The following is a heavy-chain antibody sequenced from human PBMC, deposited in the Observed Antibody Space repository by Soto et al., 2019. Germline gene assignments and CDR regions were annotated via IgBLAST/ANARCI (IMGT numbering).Heavy chain of an antibody. J-gene: IGHJ4*02. V-gene: IGHV1-18*01. D-gene: IGHD3-22*01. CDR3: ARDPSPIYYDSSGYSTPFDY. CDR1: GDTFTSYG. Sequence: ASVKVSCKASGDTFTSYGRSWVRQAPGQGLEWMGWISAYNGNTNYAQKLQGRVTMTTDTSTSTAYMELRSLRSDDTAVYYCARDPSPIYYDSSGYSTPFDYWGQGTLVTVSS. CDR2: ISAYNGNT.